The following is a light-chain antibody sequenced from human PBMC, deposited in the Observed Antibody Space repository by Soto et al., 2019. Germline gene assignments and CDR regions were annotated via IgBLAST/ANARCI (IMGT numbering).Light chain of an antibody. CDR1: QGLDRW. CDR2: DRS. V-gene: IGKV1-5*01. Sequence: DLQMTQSPSTVSASVGDRVTITCRASQGLDRWVAWYQQKPGKAPKSLIYDRSILEPGDPSTFSCSRSAASFTLTTNTLQSDDFGIYYCQQYDNNPWTFGQGTKVEIK. CDR3: QQYDNNPWT. J-gene: IGKJ1*01.